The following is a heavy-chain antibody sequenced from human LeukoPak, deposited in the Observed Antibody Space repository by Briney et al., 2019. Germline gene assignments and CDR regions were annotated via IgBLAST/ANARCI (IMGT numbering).Heavy chain of an antibody. V-gene: IGHV3-74*01. CDR1: GFTFSNYW. J-gene: IGHJ3*02. CDR2: LNPDGSST. CDR3: ARGSSSWRNALDI. Sequence: GGSLRLSCAASGFTFSNYWMHWVRQTPGKGLVWVSRLNPDGSSTNYADSVKGRFTISRDNAKNTLYLQMNSLRAEDTAVYYCARGSSSWRNALDIWGQGTMVTVSS. D-gene: IGHD6-13*01.